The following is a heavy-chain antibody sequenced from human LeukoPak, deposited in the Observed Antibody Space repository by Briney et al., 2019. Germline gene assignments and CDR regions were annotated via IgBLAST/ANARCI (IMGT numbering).Heavy chain of an antibody. Sequence: SETLSLTCTVSGGSISSSSYYRGWIRQPPGKGLEWIGSIYYSGSTYYNPSLKSRVTISVDTSKNQFSLKLSSVTAADTAVYYCARQPRSGYYYSYWGQGTLVTVSS. J-gene: IGHJ4*02. CDR3: ARQPRSGYYYSY. D-gene: IGHD3-22*01. CDR1: GGSISSSSYY. CDR2: IYYSGST. V-gene: IGHV4-39*01.